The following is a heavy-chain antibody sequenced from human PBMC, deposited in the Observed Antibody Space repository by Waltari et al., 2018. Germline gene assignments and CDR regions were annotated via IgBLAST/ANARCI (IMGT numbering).Heavy chain of an antibody. D-gene: IGHD3-10*01. V-gene: IGHV3-53*01. CDR2: LYHAGNT. J-gene: IGHJ6*02. Sequence: EVQMVESGGHLIQPGGSLILSCAASSFNVSSYYMNRVRQAPGKGLEWVSILYHAGNTYYADSVKGRFTFSRDNSKNTLYLQMNSLRAEDTAVYYCARGNTKYGMDVWGQGTTVTVSS. CDR1: SFNVSSYY. CDR3: ARGNTKYGMDV.